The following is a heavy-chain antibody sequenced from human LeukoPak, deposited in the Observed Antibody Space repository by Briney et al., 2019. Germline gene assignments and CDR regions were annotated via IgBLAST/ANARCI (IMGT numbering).Heavy chain of an antibody. D-gene: IGHD1-26*01. J-gene: IGHJ4*02. Sequence: GGSLRLSCAASGFTVSSNYMSWVRQAPGKGLEWVSVIYSGGSTYYADSVKGRFTISRDNSKNTLYLQMNSLRAEDTAVHYCARAPKYSGSSLDYWGQGTLVTVSS. CDR1: GFTVSSNY. CDR2: IYSGGST. CDR3: ARAPKYSGSSLDY. V-gene: IGHV3-53*01.